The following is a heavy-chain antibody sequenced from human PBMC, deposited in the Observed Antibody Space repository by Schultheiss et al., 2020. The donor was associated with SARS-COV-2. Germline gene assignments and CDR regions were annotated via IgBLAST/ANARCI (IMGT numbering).Heavy chain of an antibody. CDR3: ARRDGYNLVY. D-gene: IGHD5-24*01. CDR2: INPSGGST. J-gene: IGHJ4*02. CDR1: GYTFTSYY. Sequence: ASVKVSCKASGYTFTSYYMHWVRQAPGQGLEWMGIINPSGGSTSYAQKFQGRVTMTRNTSISTAYMELSSLRSEDTAVYYCARRDGYNLVYWGQGTLVTVSS. V-gene: IGHV1-46*01.